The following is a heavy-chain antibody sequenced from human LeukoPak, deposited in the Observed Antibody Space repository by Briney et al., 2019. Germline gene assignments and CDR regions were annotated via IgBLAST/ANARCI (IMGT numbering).Heavy chain of an antibody. CDR1: GFTVGTNS. J-gene: IGHJ4*02. Sequence: PGGSLRLSCAASGFTVGTNSMSWVRQAPGKGLEWVSSITSPVGRMYYADSLKGRITISRGNARSTLYLQMNSLRAEDTAVYYCATDGRSSGWYGFDYWGQGILVTVSS. CDR2: ITSPVGRM. V-gene: IGHV3-21*01. D-gene: IGHD6-19*01. CDR3: ATDGRSSGWYGFDY.